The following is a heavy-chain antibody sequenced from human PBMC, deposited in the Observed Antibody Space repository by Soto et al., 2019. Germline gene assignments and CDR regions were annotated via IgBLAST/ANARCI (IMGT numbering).Heavy chain of an antibody. V-gene: IGHV4-34*01. CDR3: ASVGGSYYFDY. CDR2: INHSGST. CDR1: GGSFSGYY. Sequence: PSETLSITCAVYGGSFSGYYWSWIRQPPGKGLEWIGEINHSGSTNYNPSLKSRVTISVDTSKNQFSLKLSSVTAADTAVYYCASVGGSYYFDYWGQGTLVTVSS. J-gene: IGHJ4*02. D-gene: IGHD1-26*01.